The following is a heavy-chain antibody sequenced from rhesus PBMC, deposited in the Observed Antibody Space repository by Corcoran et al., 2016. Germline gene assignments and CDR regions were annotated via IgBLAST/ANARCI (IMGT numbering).Heavy chain of an antibody. J-gene: IGHJ4*01. Sequence: QVQLVQSGGEIKQPGASVKLSCKASGYSFTTHYIHWVRQAPGQGLEWIRPITPYKVNNPYAQPFQGIVTITTATSTSTAYMALSSLRSEDTAVYYCTRDKSGGFDYWGQGVLVTVSS. CDR3: TRDKSGGFDY. CDR1: GYSFTTHY. CDR2: ITPYKVNN. V-gene: IGHV1-180*01.